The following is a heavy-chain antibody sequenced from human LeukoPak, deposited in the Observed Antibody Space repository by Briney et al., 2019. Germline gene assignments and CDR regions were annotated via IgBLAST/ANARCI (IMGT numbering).Heavy chain of an antibody. D-gene: IGHD3-10*01. V-gene: IGHV1-18*01. Sequence: ASVKVSCKASGYNFLSYGISWVRQAPGKGLEWMGWISTYSEKPKYALKVQGRVTVTTDISTATIYMELRSLTSDDTALYYCARTSVAAHDKIGFVDYWGQGTLVTVSS. CDR1: GYNFLSYG. CDR3: ARTSVAAHDKIGFVDY. J-gene: IGHJ4*02. CDR2: ISTYSEKP.